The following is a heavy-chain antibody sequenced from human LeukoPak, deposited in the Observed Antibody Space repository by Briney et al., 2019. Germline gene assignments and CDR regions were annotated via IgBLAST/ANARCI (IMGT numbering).Heavy chain of an antibody. D-gene: IGHD6-25*01. Sequence: ASARDSSMQPLDSSTGYVINTGPATLGEGGERRGRMDPNSGNTGYAQKFQRRVTMTRNISISTAYMDLSSLRSEDTAVYYCARGISAYYYYYYRDVWGKGTTVTVSS. J-gene: IGHJ6*03. CDR2: MDPNSGNT. CDR1: LDSSTGYV. CDR3: ARGISAYYYYYYRDV. V-gene: IGHV1-8*01.